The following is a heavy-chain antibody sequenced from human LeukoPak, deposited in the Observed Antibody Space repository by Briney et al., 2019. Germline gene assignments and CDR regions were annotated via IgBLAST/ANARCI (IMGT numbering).Heavy chain of an antibody. CDR3: ARLINNDNSGDADTFDM. V-gene: IGHV4-59*11. Sequence: SETLSLTCTASGGSMRSHYWSWIRQTPGKGLEWIGYIYYSGSTRYNPSLQSRVTMSVDTSKNQFSLKLTSVTATDTAVYYCARLINNDNSGDADTFDMWGQGTVVTVFS. J-gene: IGHJ3*02. D-gene: IGHD3-22*01. CDR1: GGSMRSHY. CDR2: IYYSGST.